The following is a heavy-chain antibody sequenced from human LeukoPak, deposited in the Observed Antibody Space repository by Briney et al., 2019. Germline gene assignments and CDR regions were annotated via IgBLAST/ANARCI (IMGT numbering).Heavy chain of an antibody. D-gene: IGHD2-8*01. CDR1: GGSMTGTTYY. V-gene: IGHV4-39*01. J-gene: IGHJ4*01. Sequence: SETLSLSCSVSGGSMTGTTYYWAWIRQPPGKGLEWIGSVYYSGSTSYSPSLKSRVTISEDTSKNQFSLRLSSVTAADTAVYYCARNVSAGYFDYWGHGTLVTVSS. CDR2: VYYSGST. CDR3: ARNVSAGYFDY.